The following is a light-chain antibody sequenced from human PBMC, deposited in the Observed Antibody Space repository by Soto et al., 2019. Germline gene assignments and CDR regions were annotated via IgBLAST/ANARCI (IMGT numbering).Light chain of an antibody. J-gene: IGLJ2*01. Sequence: QSALTQPASVSGSPGQSSTISCTGTSSDVGGYNYVSWYQQHPGKAPKLMIYDVSNRPSGVSNRFSGSKSGNTASLTISGLQAEDQADYYCSSYTSSSTLVVFGGRTKLTVL. V-gene: IGLV2-14*01. CDR3: SSYTSSSTLVV. CDR2: DVS. CDR1: SSDVGGYNY.